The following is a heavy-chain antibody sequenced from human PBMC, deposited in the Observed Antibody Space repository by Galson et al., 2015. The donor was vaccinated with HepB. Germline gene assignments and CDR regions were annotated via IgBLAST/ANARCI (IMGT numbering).Heavy chain of an antibody. D-gene: IGHD3-10*01. CDR3: AKDYGSFHYYYYGMDV. CDR1: GFTFSSYG. CDR2: ISYDGSNK. V-gene: IGHV3-30*18. J-gene: IGHJ6*02. Sequence: SLRLSCAASGFTFSSYGMHWVRQAPGKGLEWVAVISYDGSNKYYADSVKGRFTISRDNSKNTLYLQMNSLRAEDTAVYYCAKDYGSFHYYYYGMDVWGQGTTVTVSS.